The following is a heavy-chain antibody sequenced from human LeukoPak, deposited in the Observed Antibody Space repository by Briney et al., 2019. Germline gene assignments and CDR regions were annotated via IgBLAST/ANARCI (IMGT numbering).Heavy chain of an antibody. CDR2: IYYSGST. D-gene: IGHD5-18*01. CDR3: ARDEPSYGSPPFDY. Sequence: MTSETLSLTCTVSGGSISSSSYYWGWIRQPPGKGLEWIGSIYYSGSTYYNPSLKSRVTISVDTSKNQFSLKLSSVTAADTAVYYCARDEPSYGSPPFDYWGQGTLVTVSS. V-gene: IGHV4-39*07. J-gene: IGHJ4*02. CDR1: GGSISSSSYY.